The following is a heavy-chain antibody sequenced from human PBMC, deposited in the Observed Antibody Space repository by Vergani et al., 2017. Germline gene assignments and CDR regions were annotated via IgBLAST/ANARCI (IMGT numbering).Heavy chain of an antibody. D-gene: IGHD2-8*01. V-gene: IGHV4-59*01. CDR3: ARGRKWPNVRAPFDY. Sequence: QVQLQESGPGLVKPSKTLSLTCTVSGGSISSYYWSWIRQPPGKGLEWIGYIYYSGSTNYNPSLKSRVTISVDTSKNQFSLKLSSVTAADTAVYYCARGRKWPNVRAPFDYWGQGTLVTVSA. CDR2: IYYSGST. J-gene: IGHJ4*02. CDR1: GGSISSYY.